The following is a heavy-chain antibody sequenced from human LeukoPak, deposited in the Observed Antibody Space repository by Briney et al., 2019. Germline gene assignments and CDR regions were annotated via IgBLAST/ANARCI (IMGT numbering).Heavy chain of an antibody. CDR1: GFTFIRYW. V-gene: IGHV3-74*01. CDR2: IGDDGSTT. J-gene: IGHJ5*02. Sequence: GGSLRLSCAASGFTFIRYWMHWVRQAPGKGLVWVSRIGDDGSTTAYADSVKGRFTISRDNAKNTLYLQMNSLRAEDTAVYYCARASRGNWFDPWGQGTLVTVSS. CDR3: ARASRGNWFDP. D-gene: IGHD3-10*01.